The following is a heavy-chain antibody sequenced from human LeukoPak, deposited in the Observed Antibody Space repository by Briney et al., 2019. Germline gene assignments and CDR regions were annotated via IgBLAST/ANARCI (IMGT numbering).Heavy chain of an antibody. V-gene: IGHV3-33*01. CDR3: ATGAWYGSGSWGY. J-gene: IGHJ4*02. CDR1: GFTFSRHD. D-gene: IGHD3-10*01. Sequence: GTSLRLSCAASGFTFSRHDMHWVRQAPGKGLEWVAVIWYDGSNKDYADSAKGRFTISRDNSRNTVYLQMNGLRDDDTAMYYCATGAWYGSGSWGYWGQGTLVTVAS. CDR2: IWYDGSNK.